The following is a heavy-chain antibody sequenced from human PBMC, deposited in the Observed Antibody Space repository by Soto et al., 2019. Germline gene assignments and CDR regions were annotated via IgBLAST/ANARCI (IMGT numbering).Heavy chain of an antibody. Sequence: GGSLRLSCAASGFTFSSYWMRWVRQAPEKGLEWVVNIKQGGREKYYVDSVKGRFTISRDNARNSLYLQMDSLRAEDTAVYYCARDKVNGDSHFDNWGQGTLVTVSS. CDR2: IKQGGREK. CDR3: ARDKVNGDSHFDN. J-gene: IGHJ4*02. D-gene: IGHD4-17*01. CDR1: GFTFSSYW. V-gene: IGHV3-7*01.